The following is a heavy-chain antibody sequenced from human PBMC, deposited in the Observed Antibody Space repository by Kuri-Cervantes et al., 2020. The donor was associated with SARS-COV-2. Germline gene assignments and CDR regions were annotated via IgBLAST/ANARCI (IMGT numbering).Heavy chain of an antibody. V-gene: IGHV3-7*01. Sequence: LSLTCAASAFTFSSHWMSWVRQAPGKGLEWVANIKQDGSEKYYVDPVKGRFTISRDNAKNSLYLQMNSLRAEDTAIYYCASSGNWNDDFDYWGQGTLVTVSS. CDR2: IKQDGSEK. CDR3: ASSGNWNDDFDY. D-gene: IGHD1-1*01. J-gene: IGHJ4*02. CDR1: AFTFSSHW.